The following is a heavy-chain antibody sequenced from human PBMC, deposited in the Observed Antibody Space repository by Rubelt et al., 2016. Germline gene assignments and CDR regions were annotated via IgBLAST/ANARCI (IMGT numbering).Heavy chain of an antibody. J-gene: IGHJ6*02. V-gene: IGHV1-69*04. D-gene: IGHD2-2*01. Sequence: QVQLVQSGAEVKKPGSSVKVSCKASGGTFSSYAISWVRQAPGQGLEWMGRIIPILGIANYAQKFQGRVTITADKSTSTAYMELSSLRSEDTAVYYCARDKSYCSSTSCPYYYYGMDVWGQGTTVTVAS. CDR2: IIPILGIA. CDR1: GGTFSSYA. CDR3: ARDKSYCSSTSCPYYYYGMDV.